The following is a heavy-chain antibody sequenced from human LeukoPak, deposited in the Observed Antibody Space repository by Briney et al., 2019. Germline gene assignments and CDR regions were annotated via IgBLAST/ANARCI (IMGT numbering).Heavy chain of an antibody. CDR2: INWNSGSI. J-gene: IGHJ6*02. D-gene: IGHD3-3*01. CDR1: GFTFDDYA. V-gene: IGHV3-9*01. CDR3: AKDPPLYYDFWSGYYPPYYYYGMDV. Sequence: GGSLRLSCAASGFTFDDYAMHWVRQAPGKGLEWVSGINWNSGSIGYADSVKGRFTISRDNSKNTLYLQMNSLRAEDTAVYYCAKDPPLYYDFWSGYYPPYYYYGMDVWGQGTTVTVSS.